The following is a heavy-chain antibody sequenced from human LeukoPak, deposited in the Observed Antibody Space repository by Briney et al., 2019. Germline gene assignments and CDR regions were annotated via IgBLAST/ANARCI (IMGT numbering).Heavy chain of an antibody. D-gene: IGHD2-15*01. V-gene: IGHV1-2*02. CDR2: INPNSGGT. J-gene: IGHJ5*02. CDR1: GYTFTGYY. CDR3: ARGPAIVVVVAATLGWFDP. Sequence: ASVKVSCKASGYTFTGYYMHWVRQAPGQGLEWMGWINPNSGGTNYAQKFQGRVTMTRDTSTSTAYMELSRLRSDDTAVYYCARGPAIVVVVAATLGWFDPWGQGTLVTVSS.